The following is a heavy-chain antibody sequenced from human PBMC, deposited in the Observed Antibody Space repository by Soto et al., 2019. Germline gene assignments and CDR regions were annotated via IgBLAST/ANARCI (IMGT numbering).Heavy chain of an antibody. Sequence: GGSLRLSCAASGFTFSSYSMNWVRQAPGKGLEWVSSISSSSSYIYYADSVKGRFTISRDNAKNSLYLQMNSLRAEDTAVYYCARDSCSSTSCYDYWGQGTLVTVSS. V-gene: IGHV3-21*01. CDR1: GFTFSSYS. J-gene: IGHJ4*02. CDR2: ISSSSSYI. CDR3: ARDSCSSTSCYDY. D-gene: IGHD2-2*01.